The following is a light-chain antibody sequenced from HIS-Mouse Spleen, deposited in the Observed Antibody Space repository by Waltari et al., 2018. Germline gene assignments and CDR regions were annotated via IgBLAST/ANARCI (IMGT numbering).Light chain of an antibody. CDR3: QQYYSTPYT. V-gene: IGKV4-1*01. Sequence: DIVMTQSPDSLAVSLGERATINCKSSQSVLYSSNNKNYLAWYQQKPGQPPKLLIYWASTRESWVPDRFSGSGSGTDFTLTISSLQAEDVAVYYCQQYYSTPYTFGQGTKLGIK. CDR1: QSVLYSSNNKNY. CDR2: WAS. J-gene: IGKJ2*01.